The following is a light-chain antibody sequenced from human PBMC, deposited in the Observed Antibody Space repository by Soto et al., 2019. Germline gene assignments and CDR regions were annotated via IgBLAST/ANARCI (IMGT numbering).Light chain of an antibody. V-gene: IGKV3-20*01. J-gene: IGKJ3*01. CDR2: AAS. CDR3: QQFGSSPGFT. CDR1: QSINNRY. Sequence: EIVLTQSPGTLSLSPGERATLSCRASQSINNRYLAWYQQKPGQAPRLRIYAASSRATGIPDRFSGSGSGTDFPLTISRLEPEDFAVYYCQQFGSSPGFTFGPGTKVDIK.